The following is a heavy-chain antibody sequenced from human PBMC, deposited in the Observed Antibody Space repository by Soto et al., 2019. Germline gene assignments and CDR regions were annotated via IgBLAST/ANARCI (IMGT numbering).Heavy chain of an antibody. V-gene: IGHV4-31*11. Sequence: SETLSLTCAVSGGSISSGGYYWSWIRQHPGKGLEWIGYIYYSGSTYYNRSLKSRVTISVDTSKNQFSLKLSSLTAADTAVYYCARAAGYSRGGAFDIWGQGTMVTVSS. D-gene: IGHD6-13*01. CDR1: GGSISSGGYY. J-gene: IGHJ3*02. CDR3: ARAAGYSRGGAFDI. CDR2: IYYSGST.